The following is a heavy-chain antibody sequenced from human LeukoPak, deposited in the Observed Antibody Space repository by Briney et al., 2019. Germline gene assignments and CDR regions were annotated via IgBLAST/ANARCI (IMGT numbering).Heavy chain of an antibody. D-gene: IGHD3-10*01. Sequence: GGSLRLSCAAPGFTFSSYAMTWVRQAPGKGLEWVSAISGSGGSTYYADSVKGRFTISRDNSKNTLYLQMNSLRAEDTAVYYCAKVYGSGSELDYWGQGTLVTVSS. J-gene: IGHJ4*02. CDR1: GFTFSSYA. V-gene: IGHV3-23*01. CDR3: AKVYGSGSELDY. CDR2: ISGSGGST.